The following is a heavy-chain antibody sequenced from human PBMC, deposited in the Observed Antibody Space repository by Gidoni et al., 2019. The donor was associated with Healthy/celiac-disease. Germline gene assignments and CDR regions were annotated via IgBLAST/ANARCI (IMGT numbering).Heavy chain of an antibody. J-gene: IGHJ4*02. CDR2: IIPILGIA. V-gene: IGHV1-69*04. Sequence: QVQLVQSGAEVKKPGSSVKVSCKASGGTFSSYAISWVRQAPGQGLEWMGRIIPILGIANYAQKFQGRVTITADKSTSTAYMELSSLRSEDTAVYYCASWVGYCTNGVCYPKGYFDYWGQGTLVTVSS. CDR1: GGTFSSYA. D-gene: IGHD2-8*01. CDR3: ASWVGYCTNGVCYPKGYFDY.